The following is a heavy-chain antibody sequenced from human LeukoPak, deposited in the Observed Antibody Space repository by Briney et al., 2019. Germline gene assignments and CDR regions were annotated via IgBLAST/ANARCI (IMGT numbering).Heavy chain of an antibody. V-gene: IGHV3-21*01. CDR1: GLTFSSYS. J-gene: IGHJ6*03. D-gene: IGHD3-16*01. Sequence: GGSLRLSCAASGLTFSSYSMNWVRQAPGKGLEWVSSISSSSSYIYYADSVKGRFTISRDNSKNTLYLQMNSLRAEDTAVYYCAKDQATYDPWNYYYYYMDVWGKGTTVTVSS. CDR3: AKDQATYDPWNYYYYYMDV. CDR2: ISSSSSYI.